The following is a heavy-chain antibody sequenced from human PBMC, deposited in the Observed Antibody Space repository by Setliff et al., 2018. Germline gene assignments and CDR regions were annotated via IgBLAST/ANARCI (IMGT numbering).Heavy chain of an antibody. CDR1: RGTFSNYA. J-gene: IGHJ4*02. CDR3: ARRPYDSSGYFNY. D-gene: IGHD3-22*01. CDR2: TTPIFTTA. Sequence: SVKVSCKTSRGTFSNYAISWVRQAPGQGLEWMGGTTPIFTTANYAQKFQGRVTITADESTSTAYMELSSLKSEDTAVYYCARRPYDSSGYFNYWGQGTLVTISS. V-gene: IGHV1-69*13.